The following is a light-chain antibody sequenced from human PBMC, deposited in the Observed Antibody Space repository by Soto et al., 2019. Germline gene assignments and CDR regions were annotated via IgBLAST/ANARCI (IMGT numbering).Light chain of an antibody. J-gene: IGKJ5*01. Sequence: EVVMTQSPATLPVSRGERATLSCRASQSVSSNVAWYQQKPGLAPRLLIHTSATRATGIPARFSGRGSGTFFTLTISGLQSEDFATYYCQQYDNWPLTTFGQGTRLEIK. CDR3: QQYDNWPLTT. V-gene: IGKV3-15*01. CDR2: TSA. CDR1: QSVSSN.